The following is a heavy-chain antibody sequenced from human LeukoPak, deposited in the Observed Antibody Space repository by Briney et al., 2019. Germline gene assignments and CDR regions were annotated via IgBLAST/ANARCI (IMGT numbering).Heavy chain of an antibody. CDR3: VREARGYHYTYFDY. D-gene: IGHD5-18*01. V-gene: IGHV3-13*01. J-gene: IGHJ4*02. CDR1: GFTLGSHD. Sequence: GGSLRLSCTASGFTLGSHDMHWVRQIPGQGLEWVAAVSSGFHAFFADSAQGRFTVSREDARNSLYLQMNSLRAGDTAVYYCVREARGYHYTYFDYWGQGTLVTVSS. CDR2: VSSGFHA.